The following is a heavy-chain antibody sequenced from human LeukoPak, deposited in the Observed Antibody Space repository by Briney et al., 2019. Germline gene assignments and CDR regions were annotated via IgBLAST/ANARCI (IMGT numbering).Heavy chain of an antibody. CDR3: ARGRYCSGGSCYSADAFDI. D-gene: IGHD2-15*01. CDR1: GGSISSYY. J-gene: IGHJ3*02. CDR2: NYYSGST. V-gene: IGHV4-59*01. Sequence: PSETLSLTCTVSGGSISSYYWSWIRQPPGKGLEWIGYNYYSGSTNYNPSLKSRVTISVDTSKNQFSLKLSSVTAADTAVYYCARGRYCSGGSCYSADAFDIWGQGTMVTVSS.